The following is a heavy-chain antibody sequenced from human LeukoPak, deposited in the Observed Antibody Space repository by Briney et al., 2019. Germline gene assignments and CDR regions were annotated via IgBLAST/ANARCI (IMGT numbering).Heavy chain of an antibody. V-gene: IGHV1-2*02. Sequence: ASVKVSCKASGYTFSAYYMHWVRQAPGQGLEWMRWINPNSGGTNFAQKFQGRVTMTRDTSITTAYMELSSLKSDDTAVYYCARIYCSSTSCYHFDYWGQGTLVTVSS. J-gene: IGHJ4*02. CDR1: GYTFSAYY. CDR3: ARIYCSSTSCYHFDY. D-gene: IGHD2-2*01. CDR2: INPNSGGT.